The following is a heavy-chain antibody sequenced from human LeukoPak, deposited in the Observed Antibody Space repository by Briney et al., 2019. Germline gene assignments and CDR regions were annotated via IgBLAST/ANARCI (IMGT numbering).Heavy chain of an antibody. CDR1: GGSISSYY. CDR3: ARGFLEWLPFDY. V-gene: IGHV4-59*01. Sequence: SETLSPTCTVSGGSISSYYWSWIRQPPGRGLEWIGYIYYSGSTNYNPSLKSRVTISVDTSKNQFSLKLSSVTAADTAVYYCARGFLEWLPFDYWGQGTLVTVSS. CDR2: IYYSGST. J-gene: IGHJ4*02. D-gene: IGHD3-3*01.